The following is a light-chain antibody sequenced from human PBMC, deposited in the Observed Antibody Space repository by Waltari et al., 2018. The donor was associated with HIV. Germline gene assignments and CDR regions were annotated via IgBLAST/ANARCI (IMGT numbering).Light chain of an antibody. CDR2: DAS. V-gene: IGKV3-11*01. CDR1: QSVSSY. CDR3: QQRSNWPRT. J-gene: IGKJ2*01. Sequence: EIVLTQSPATLSLSPGERATLSCRASQSVSSYLAWYQQKPGKAPRLLIYDASNRATGSPARFSGSGSGTDFTLTISSLEPEDFAVYYCQQRSNWPRTFGQGTKLEIK.